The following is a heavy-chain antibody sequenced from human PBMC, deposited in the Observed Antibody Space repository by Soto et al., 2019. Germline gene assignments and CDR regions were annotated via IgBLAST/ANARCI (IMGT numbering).Heavy chain of an antibody. CDR1: GFTFRSFA. CDR2: ISGSGTYT. J-gene: IGHJ4*02. CDR3: AKEGYCTGENCHNFFDY. D-gene: IGHD2-8*02. Sequence: EVQLLQSGGGLAQPGGSLRLSCAVSGFTFRSFAMSWVRQTPGKGLEWVSAISGSGTYTYYADSVKGRFTISRDNSKNTVELQKNSLRAEDKAIYYCAKEGYCTGENCHNFFDYWGQGTLVTVSS. V-gene: IGHV3-23*01.